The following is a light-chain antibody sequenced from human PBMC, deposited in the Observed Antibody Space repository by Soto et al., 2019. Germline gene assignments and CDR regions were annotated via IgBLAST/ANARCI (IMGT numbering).Light chain of an antibody. V-gene: IGKV1-39*01. CDR3: QESYNSPAVS. Sequence: DIQMTQSPSSLSASLGDRVTITCRASQNIDNYLNWYQHKPGKAPKLLIYATSTLQSGVPARFSGSGSGTEFTRTISTLRSEDFATYCCQESYNSPAVSFGGGTKVEIK. CDR2: ATS. CDR1: QNIDNY. J-gene: IGKJ4*01.